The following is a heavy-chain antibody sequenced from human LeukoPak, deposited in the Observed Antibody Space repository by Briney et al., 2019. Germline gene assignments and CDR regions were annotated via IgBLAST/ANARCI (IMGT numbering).Heavy chain of an antibody. CDR3: ARIEGDSIAARPEYFQH. Sequence: ASVKVSCKASGYTFTSYDINWVRQATGQGLEWMGWMNPNSGNTGYAQKFRGRVTMTRNTSISTAYMELSSLRSEDTAVYYCARIEGDSIAARPEYFQHWGQGTLVTVSS. CDR2: MNPNSGNT. CDR1: GYTFTSYD. V-gene: IGHV1-8*01. J-gene: IGHJ1*01. D-gene: IGHD6-6*01.